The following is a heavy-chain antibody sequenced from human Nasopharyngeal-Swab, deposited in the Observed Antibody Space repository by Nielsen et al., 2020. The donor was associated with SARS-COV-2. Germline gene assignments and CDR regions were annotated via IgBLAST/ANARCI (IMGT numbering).Heavy chain of an antibody. CDR3: ARGRASMTY. Sequence: SETLSLTCTVSGGSISSIPFYWSWVRQSPGKGLEWIATVYYGGRTYYHPSLKRRVTLSVDSSNNQFSLKLTSVSAADSAVYYCARGRASMTYWGQGTLVTVSS. CDR2: VYYGGRT. V-gene: IGHV4-39*01. D-gene: IGHD6-6*01. J-gene: IGHJ4*02. CDR1: GGSISSIPFY.